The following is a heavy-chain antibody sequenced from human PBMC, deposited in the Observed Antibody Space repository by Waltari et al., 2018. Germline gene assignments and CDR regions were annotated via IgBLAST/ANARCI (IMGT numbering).Heavy chain of an antibody. J-gene: IGHJ4*02. CDR2: IIPILGIA. CDR3: ARGGDSYGYPYFDY. CDR1: GGTFSSYA. Sequence: QVQLVQSGAEVKKPGSSVKVSCKASGGTFSSYAISWVRQAPGQGLEWMGWIIPILGIANYAQKFQGRVTITADESTSTAYMELSSLRSEDTAVYYCARGGDSYGYPYFDYWGQGTLVTVSS. D-gene: IGHD5-18*01. V-gene: IGHV1-69*04.